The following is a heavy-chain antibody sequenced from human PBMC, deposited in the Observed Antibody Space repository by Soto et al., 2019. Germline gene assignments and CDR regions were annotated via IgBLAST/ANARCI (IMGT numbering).Heavy chain of an antibody. V-gene: IGHV1-69*13. CDR2: IIPIFGTA. D-gene: IGHD2-2*01. J-gene: IGHJ6*01. CDR3: ERAGCSSTSSYDVSYYYGMDV. Sequence: GASVKVACNASGGTFSSYAISWVRQAPGQGLEWMGGIIPIFGTANYAQKFQGRVTITADEATSTAYMELSSLRSEDTAVYYCERAGCSSTSSYDVSYYYGMDVWGQGTTVTV. CDR1: GGTFSSYA.